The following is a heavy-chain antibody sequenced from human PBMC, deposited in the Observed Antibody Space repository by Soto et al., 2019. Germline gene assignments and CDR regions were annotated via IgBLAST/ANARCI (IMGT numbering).Heavy chain of an antibody. V-gene: IGHV4-39*01. CDR2: IYYNGNT. CDR3: ARHGPLSNNWNQLDY. CDR1: GRSISSSPYY. J-gene: IGHJ4*02. D-gene: IGHD1-1*01. Sequence: SETLSLTCTVSGRSISSSPYYWGWIRQPPGKGLEWIGNIYYNGNTFYNPSLKSRVTISIDTSKNQFSLKLSSVTAADTAVYYCARHGPLSNNWNQLDYWGQGTLVTVSS.